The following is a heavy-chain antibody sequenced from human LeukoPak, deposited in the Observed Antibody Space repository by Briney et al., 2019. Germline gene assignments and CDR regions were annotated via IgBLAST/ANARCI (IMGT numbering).Heavy chain of an antibody. D-gene: IGHD2-15*01. Sequence: PSQTLSLTCTVSGGSISSGSYYWSWIRQPAGKGLEWIGRIYTSGSTNYNPSLKSRVTISVDTSKNQFSLKLSSVTAADTAVYYCARDHRSGGSCYRDYYYYYMDVWGKGTTVTVSS. J-gene: IGHJ6*03. V-gene: IGHV4-61*02. CDR3: ARDHRSGGSCYRDYYYYYMDV. CDR1: GGSISSGSYY. CDR2: IYTSGST.